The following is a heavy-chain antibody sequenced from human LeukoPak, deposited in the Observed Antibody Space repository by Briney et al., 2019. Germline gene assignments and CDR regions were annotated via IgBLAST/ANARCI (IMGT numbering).Heavy chain of an antibody. CDR3: ASRTDCTSTNCPSAFDL. CDR2: ISHNGLST. J-gene: IGHJ3*01. Sequence: GGSLRLSCAASGFTFSRYVMHWVRQAPGKGLEYVSAISHNGLSTYYIDSVKGRFTISRDNSKNTLYLHMGSLRVEDLAVYYCASRTDCTSTNCPSAFDLWGQGTMVIVSS. D-gene: IGHD2-2*01. V-gene: IGHV3-64*02. CDR1: GFTFSRYV.